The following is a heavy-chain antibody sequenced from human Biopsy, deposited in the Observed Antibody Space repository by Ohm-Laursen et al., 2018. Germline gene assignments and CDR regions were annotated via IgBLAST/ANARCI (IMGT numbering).Heavy chain of an antibody. D-gene: IGHD3-3*01. V-gene: IGHV4-59*01. J-gene: IGHJ5*02. CDR2: VYNGGIT. CDR1: GGSIISYY. CDR3: ARTPRDSFWSGSYKRGLWFDP. Sequence: SETLSLTCRVSGGSIISYYWTWIRRPPGKGLEWIGHVYNGGITNYNPSLKSRVTISKDTSKNQFPLQVNSVTAADTAVYYCARTPRDSFWSGSYKRGLWFDPWGQGTLVIVSS.